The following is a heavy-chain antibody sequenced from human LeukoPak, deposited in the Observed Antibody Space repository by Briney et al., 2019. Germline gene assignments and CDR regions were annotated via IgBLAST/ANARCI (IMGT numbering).Heavy chain of an antibody. V-gene: IGHV4-30-2*01. CDR3: ASFKIAAAGIAFDY. J-gene: IGHJ4*02. CDR1: GGSISSGGYY. Sequence: SETLSLTCTVSGGSISSGGYYWSWIRQPPGKGLEWIGYIYHSGSTYYNPSLKSRVTISVDRSKNQFSLKLSSVTAADTAVYYCASFKIAAAGIAFDYWGQGILVTVSS. D-gene: IGHD6-13*01. CDR2: IYHSGST.